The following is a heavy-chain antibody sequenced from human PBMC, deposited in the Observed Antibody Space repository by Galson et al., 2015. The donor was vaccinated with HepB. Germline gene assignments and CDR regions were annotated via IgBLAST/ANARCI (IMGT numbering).Heavy chain of an antibody. J-gene: IGHJ6*02. V-gene: IGHV4-61*01. D-gene: IGHD6-6*01. Sequence: ETLSLTCTVSGGSVTSGSYFWNWIRQPPGKRLEWIGHIHYSGSTNYNPSLKSRVTMSLDTSNNQFSVKLNSVTAADTAVYYCARDSSSDSYYYYYGLDVWGQGTTVTVSS. CDR3: ARDSSSDSYYYYYGLDV. CDR2: IHYSGST. CDR1: GGSVTSGSYF.